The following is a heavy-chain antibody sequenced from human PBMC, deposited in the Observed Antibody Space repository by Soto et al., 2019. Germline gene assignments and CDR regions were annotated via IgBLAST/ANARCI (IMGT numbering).Heavy chain of an antibody. CDR1: GYSFTSYW. CDR2: IYPGDSDT. D-gene: IGHD3-16*01. V-gene: IGHV5-51*01. Sequence: GESLKISCKGSGYSFTSYWIGWVRQMPGKGLEWMGTIYPGDSDTRYSPSFQGQVTIPADKSISTAYLQWSSLKASDTAMYYCATLGGDGYNSNYYYGMDVWGQGTTVTVSS. J-gene: IGHJ6*02. CDR3: ATLGGDGYNSNYYYGMDV.